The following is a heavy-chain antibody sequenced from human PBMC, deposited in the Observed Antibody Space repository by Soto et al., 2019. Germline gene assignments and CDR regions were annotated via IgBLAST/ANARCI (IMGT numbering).Heavy chain of an antibody. V-gene: IGHV1-69*01. Sequence: QVQLVQSGAEVKKPGSSVKVSCKASGGTFSSYAISWVRQAPGQGLEWMGGIIPIFGTANYAQKFQGRVTITADESTSTAYMELSSLRSEDTAVYYCARDNHYYGSGSYSGYYYGMDVWGQGTTVTVSS. CDR1: GGTFSSYA. CDR2: IIPIFGTA. D-gene: IGHD3-10*01. CDR3: ARDNHYYGSGSYSGYYYGMDV. J-gene: IGHJ6*02.